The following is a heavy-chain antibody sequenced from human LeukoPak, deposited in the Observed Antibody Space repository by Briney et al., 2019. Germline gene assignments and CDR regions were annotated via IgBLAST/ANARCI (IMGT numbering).Heavy chain of an antibody. Sequence: SGGSLRLSCAASGFPFSSYEMNWVRQAPGKGLEWVSYISSSGSIIYYADSVKGRFTISRDNDKNSLYLQMNSLRAEDTAVYYCARDGGTNDAFDIWGQGTMVTVSS. CDR1: GFPFSSYE. CDR2: ISSSGSII. CDR3: ARDGGTNDAFDI. V-gene: IGHV3-48*03. D-gene: IGHD1-26*01. J-gene: IGHJ3*02.